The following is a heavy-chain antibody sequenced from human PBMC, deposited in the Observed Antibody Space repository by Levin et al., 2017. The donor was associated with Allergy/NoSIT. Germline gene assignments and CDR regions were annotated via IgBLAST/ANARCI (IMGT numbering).Heavy chain of an antibody. J-gene: IGHJ6*02. D-gene: IGHD6-13*01. CDR2: CNDSGNT. V-gene: IGHV4-34*01. CDR3: ARVPYSSSQGLWYYYYGLDG. CDR1: GGSFSGYY. Sequence: SQTLSLTCAVYGGSFSGYYWSWIRQPPGKGLEWIGECNDSGNTNYNPSLRSRVTISVDTSKNQFSLKLSSVTAADTAVYYCARVPYSSSQGLWYYYYGLDGWGQGTTVTVSS.